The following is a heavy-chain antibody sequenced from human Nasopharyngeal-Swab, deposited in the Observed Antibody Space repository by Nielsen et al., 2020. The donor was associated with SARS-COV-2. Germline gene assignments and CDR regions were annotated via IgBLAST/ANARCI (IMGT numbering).Heavy chain of an antibody. CDR2: INPSGGST. D-gene: IGHD3-10*01. J-gene: IGHJ3*02. Sequence: ASVKVSCKASGYTFTSYYMHWVRQAPGQGLEWMGIINPSGGSTSYAQKFQGRVTMTRDTSTSTVYMELSRLRSDDTVVYYCARGGAYYGSGSFNSDAFDIWGQGTMVTVSS. CDR3: ARGGAYYGSGSFNSDAFDI. V-gene: IGHV1-46*01. CDR1: GYTFTSYY.